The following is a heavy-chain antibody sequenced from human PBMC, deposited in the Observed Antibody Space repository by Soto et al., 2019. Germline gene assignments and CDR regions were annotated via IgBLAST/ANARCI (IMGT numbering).Heavy chain of an antibody. CDR2: IIPIFGTA. CDR3: ALCPDDIVWVVADIYTHHY. CDR1: GGTFSSYA. D-gene: IGHD2-15*01. Sequence: SLKVSCKASGGTFSSYAISCVRQAPGQGLEWMGGIIPIFGTANYAQKFQGRVTITADESTSTAYIELSSLRSEDTDVYYCALCPDDIVWVVADIYTHHYW. J-gene: IGHJ4*01. V-gene: IGHV1-69*13.